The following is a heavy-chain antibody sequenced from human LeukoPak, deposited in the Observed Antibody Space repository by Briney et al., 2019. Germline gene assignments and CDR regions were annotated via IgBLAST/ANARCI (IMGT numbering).Heavy chain of an antibody. CDR3: PGHDSSGYYTRLFDY. CDR1: GGSISSYY. J-gene: IGHJ4*02. D-gene: IGHD3-22*01. V-gene: IGHV4-4*07. Sequence: TSETLSLTCTVSGGSISSYYWSWIRQPAGKGREWIGRIYTSGSTNYNPSLKSRGTMSVDTPKNQFSLKRSAVTAADTAVYYCPGHDSSGYYTRLFDYWGQGTLVTVSS. CDR2: IYTSGST.